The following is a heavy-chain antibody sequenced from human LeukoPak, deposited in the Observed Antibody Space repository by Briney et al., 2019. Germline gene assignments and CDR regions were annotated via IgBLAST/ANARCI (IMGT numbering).Heavy chain of an antibody. J-gene: IGHJ6*03. V-gene: IGHV4-39*01. CDR3: ARRLVYYIRYFDTTGMDV. CDR2: IYYSGST. D-gene: IGHD3-9*01. CDR1: GGSISSSSYY. Sequence: SETLSLTCTVSGGSISSSSYYWGWIRQPPGKGLEWIGSIYYSGSTYYNPSLKSRVTISVDTSKNQFSLKLSSVTAADTAVYYCARRLVYYIRYFDTTGMDVWGKGTTVTVSS.